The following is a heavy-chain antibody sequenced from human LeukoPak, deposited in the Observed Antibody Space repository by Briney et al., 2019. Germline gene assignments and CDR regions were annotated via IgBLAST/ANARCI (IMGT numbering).Heavy chain of an antibody. CDR2: ISGSGGST. J-gene: IGHJ3*02. D-gene: IGHD3-22*01. V-gene: IGHV3-23*01. Sequence: GGSLRLSCAASGFTFSSYTMSWVRQAPGKGLEWVSGISGSGGSTYYADSVKGRFTISRDNSKNTLYLQMNSLRAEDTAVYYCAKDAFYDSRGYSFAFDIWGQGTMVTVSS. CDR1: GFTFSSYT. CDR3: AKDAFYDSRGYSFAFDI.